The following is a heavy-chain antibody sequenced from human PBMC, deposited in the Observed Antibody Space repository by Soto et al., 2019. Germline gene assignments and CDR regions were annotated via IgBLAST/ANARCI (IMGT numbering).Heavy chain of an antibody. V-gene: IGHV3-15*01. J-gene: IGHJ4*02. CDR3: TTGDIVVAPAAMRVY. CDR2: IKSKTDGGRT. Sequence: EVQLVESGGGLVKPGGSLRLSCAASGFTFSNAWMSWVRQAPGKGLEWVGRIKSKTDGGRTDYAAPVKGRFTISRDDSTNTLYLQINSLTSEDTAVYYCTTGDIVVAPAAMRVYWGQGTLVTVSS. D-gene: IGHD2-2*01. CDR1: GFTFSNAW.